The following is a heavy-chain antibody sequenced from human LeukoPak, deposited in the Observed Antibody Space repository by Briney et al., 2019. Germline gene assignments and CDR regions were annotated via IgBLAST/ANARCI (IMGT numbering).Heavy chain of an antibody. CDR2: ISTGGGRT. D-gene: IGHD2-2*01. Sequence: GGSLRRSCAASGFTFSSYAMSWVRQAPGKGLEWVSGISTGGGRTSYAESVKGRLTISRDNSKNTLYLQMNSLRAEDTAVYYCAKSRYCSRTSCYVFEHWGQGTLVTVSS. CDR3: AKSRYCSRTSCYVFEH. J-gene: IGHJ4*02. V-gene: IGHV3-23*01. CDR1: GFTFSSYA.